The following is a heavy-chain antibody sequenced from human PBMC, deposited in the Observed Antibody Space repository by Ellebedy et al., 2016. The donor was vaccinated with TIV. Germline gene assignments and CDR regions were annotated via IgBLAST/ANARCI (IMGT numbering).Heavy chain of an antibody. CDR3: HAPIGYNVNYYYYGAKV. J-gene: IGHJ6*02. CDR1: GIIFSNAW. CDR2: IKSRPDGGTA. V-gene: IGHV3-15*01. D-gene: IGHD5-24*01. Sequence: PGGSLRLSCAASGIIFSNAWMSWVRQAPGKGLEWVGRIKSRPDGGTADYAADVKGRFTISRDDSKNTMYLQMDSLKTEDTAIYYCHAPIGYNVNYYYYGAKVWGQGTTVVVSS.